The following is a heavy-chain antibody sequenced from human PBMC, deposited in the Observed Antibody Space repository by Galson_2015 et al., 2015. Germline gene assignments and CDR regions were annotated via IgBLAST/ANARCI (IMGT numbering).Heavy chain of an antibody. J-gene: IGHJ4*02. D-gene: IGHD3-22*01. V-gene: IGHV4-59*01. Sequence: SETLSLTCTVSGGSISSYYWSWIRQPPGKGLEWTGYIHYSGSTNYNPSLKSRVTISEDTSKNQFSLKLSSVNAADTAVYYCARWGKYYYDSSGNYYFDHWGQGTLVTVSS. CDR2: IHYSGST. CDR1: GGSISSYY. CDR3: ARWGKYYYDSSGNYYFDH.